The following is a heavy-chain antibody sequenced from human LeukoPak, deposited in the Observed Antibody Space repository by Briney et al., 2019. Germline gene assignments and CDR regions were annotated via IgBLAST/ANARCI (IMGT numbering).Heavy chain of an antibody. Sequence: PGGSLRLSRAVSGFTFSSYSMNWVRQAPGKGLEWVSSISSSSSYIYYADSVKGRFTISRDNAKNSLYLQMNSLRAEDTAVYYCATAYCGGDCYRPDYMDVWGRGTTVTVSS. CDR2: ISSSSSYI. V-gene: IGHV3-21*01. D-gene: IGHD2-21*02. CDR3: ATAYCGGDCYRPDYMDV. J-gene: IGHJ6*03. CDR1: GFTFSSYS.